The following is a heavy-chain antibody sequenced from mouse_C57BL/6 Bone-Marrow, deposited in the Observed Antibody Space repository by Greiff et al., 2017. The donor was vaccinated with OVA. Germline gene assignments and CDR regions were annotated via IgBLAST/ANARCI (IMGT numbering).Heavy chain of an antibody. D-gene: IGHD1-1*01. CDR3: ARGGLTVVDYAMDY. J-gene: IGHJ4*01. CDR2: INPGSGGT. Sequence: VQLQESGAELVRPGTSVKVSCKASGYAFTNYLIEWVKQRPGQGLECIGVINPGSGGTNYNEKFKGKATLTADKSSSTAYMQLSSLTSEDSAVYFCARGGLTVVDYAMDYWGQGTSVTVSS. CDR1: GYAFTNYL. V-gene: IGHV1-54*01.